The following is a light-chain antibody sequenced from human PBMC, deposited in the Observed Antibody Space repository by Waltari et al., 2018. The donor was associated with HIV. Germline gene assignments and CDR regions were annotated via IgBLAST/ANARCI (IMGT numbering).Light chain of an antibody. CDR1: SGHSTYA. CDR3: QTWGTGFVV. J-gene: IGLJ2*01. V-gene: IGLV4-69*01. CDR2: LNSDGNH. Sequence: QVVLTQSPSASASLGASVKLTCTLSSGHSTYAVAWPQQQPEKGPRYLIKLNSDGNHYKGDGVPDRFSASSSGAERYLTISSIQSEDEAYYYCQTWGTGFVVFGGGTKLTVL.